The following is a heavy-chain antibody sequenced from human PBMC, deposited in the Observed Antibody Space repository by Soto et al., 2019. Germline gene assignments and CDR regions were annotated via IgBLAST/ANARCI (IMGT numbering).Heavy chain of an antibody. D-gene: IGHD2-8*02. CDR2: IHAGDGKT. J-gene: IGHJ5*02. CDR1: GYSFMNYA. Sequence: QVQLVQSGAEVKKPGASVKISCKSSGYSFMNYAMDWVRQAPGQGLEWMGWIHAGDGKTKYAQKLQGRVTITRDTSASTAYMELSSLRXXXXXVXXXXXXXXXXXXXXXXXXVMYEEWFDPWGQGTLVTVSS. V-gene: IGHV1-3*01. CDR3: XXXXXXXXXXXXXXXVMYEEWFDP.